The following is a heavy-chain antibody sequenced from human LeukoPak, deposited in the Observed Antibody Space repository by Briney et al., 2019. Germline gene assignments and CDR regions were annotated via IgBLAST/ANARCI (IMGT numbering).Heavy chain of an antibody. CDR1: GDSISSYY. CDR2: IYYSGSA. CDR3: ANRASAGHFFHY. Sequence: SETLSLTCTVSGDSISSYYWSWIRQPPGKGLEWIGYIYYSGSANYNPSLKSRVTISVDTSKNQFSLSLSSVTAADTAVYYCANRASAGHFFHYWGQGTLVTVSS. V-gene: IGHV4-59*01. D-gene: IGHD6-13*01. J-gene: IGHJ4*02.